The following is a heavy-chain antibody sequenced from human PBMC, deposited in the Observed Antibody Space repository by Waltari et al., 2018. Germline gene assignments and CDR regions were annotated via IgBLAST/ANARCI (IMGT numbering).Heavy chain of an antibody. CDR3: VRERIRVFGMVTYNWFDP. V-gene: IGHV4-38-2*02. Sequence: QVQLQESGPGLVKPSETLSLTCAVSGYSISSGYYWGWIRRPPGKGLELIGSIFQSGSTYYNPSLKSRVTISIDTSKNQFSLKLSSVTAADTAVYYCVRERIRVFGMVTYNWFDPWGQGTLVTVSS. D-gene: IGHD3-3*01. CDR2: IFQSGST. J-gene: IGHJ5*02. CDR1: GYSISSGYY.